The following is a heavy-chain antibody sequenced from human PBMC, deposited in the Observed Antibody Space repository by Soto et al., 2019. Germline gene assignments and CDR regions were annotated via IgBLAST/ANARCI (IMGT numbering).Heavy chain of an antibody. CDR3: ARQERGSSGYTPINWLDP. CDR1: GYSFTSYW. CDR2: IYPGDSDT. J-gene: IGHJ5*02. Sequence: PGESLKISCKGSGYSFTSYWIGWVRQMPGKGLEWMGIIYPGDSDTRYSPSFQGQVTISADKSISTAYLQWSSLKASDTAMYYCARQERGSSGYTPINWLDPWGQGTLVTVSS. V-gene: IGHV5-51*01. D-gene: IGHD3-22*01.